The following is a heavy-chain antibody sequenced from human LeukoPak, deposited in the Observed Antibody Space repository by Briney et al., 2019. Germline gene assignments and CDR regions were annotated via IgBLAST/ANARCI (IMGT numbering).Heavy chain of an antibody. V-gene: IGHV3-48*01. CDR2: ISSSSSTI. Sequence: GGSLRLSCAASGFTFSSYRMNWVRQAPGKGLEWVSYISSSSSTIYYADSVKGRFTISRDNSKNMLYLQMNSLRAEDTAVYYCAKPARTDYADYWGQGTLVTVSS. J-gene: IGHJ4*02. CDR3: AKPARTDYADY. D-gene: IGHD1-14*01. CDR1: GFTFSSYR.